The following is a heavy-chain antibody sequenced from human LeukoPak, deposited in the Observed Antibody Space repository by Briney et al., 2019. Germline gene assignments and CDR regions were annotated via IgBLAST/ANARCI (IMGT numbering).Heavy chain of an antibody. CDR1: GGSISSGGYY. J-gene: IGHJ4*02. CDR2: IYYSGST. Sequence: SETLSLTCTVSGGSISSGGYYWSWIRQHPGKGLEWIGYIYYSGSTYYNPSIKSRVTISVDTSKNQFSLKLSSVTAADTAVYYCARGTVDTAMAFDYWGQGTLVTVSS. CDR3: ARGTVDTAMAFDY. V-gene: IGHV4-31*03. D-gene: IGHD5-18*01.